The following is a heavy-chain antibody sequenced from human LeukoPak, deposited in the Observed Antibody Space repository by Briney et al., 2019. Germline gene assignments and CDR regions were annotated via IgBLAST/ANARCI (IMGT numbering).Heavy chain of an antibody. CDR2: IYYSGST. CDR3: ARDQPLGGNGLYYFDY. Sequence: PSETLSLTCTVSGGSISSSSYYWGWIRQPPGKGLEWIGSIYYSGSTYYNPSLKSRVTISVDTSKNQFSLKLSSVTAADTAVYYCARDQPLGGNGLYYFDYWGQGTLVTVSS. D-gene: IGHD2-8*01. J-gene: IGHJ4*02. CDR1: GGSISSSSYY. V-gene: IGHV4-39*01.